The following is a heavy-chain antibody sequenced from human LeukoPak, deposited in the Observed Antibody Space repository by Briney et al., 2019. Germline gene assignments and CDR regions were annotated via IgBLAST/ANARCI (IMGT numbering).Heavy chain of an antibody. J-gene: IGHJ4*02. CDR3: ARGLLGIDF. CDR2: IDTDGSNT. D-gene: IGHD2-8*02. V-gene: IGHV3-74*01. CDR1: GFTFSSYW. Sequence: GGSLRLACAPSGFTFSSYWMHWVRQAPGKGLMWVSRIDTDGSNTNYADSVEGRFTISRDNAKNTLYLQMNSLRAEDTAVYYCARGLLGIDFWGQGTLVTVSS.